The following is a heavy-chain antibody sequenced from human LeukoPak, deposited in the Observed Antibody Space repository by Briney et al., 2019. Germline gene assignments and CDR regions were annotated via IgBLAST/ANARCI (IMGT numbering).Heavy chain of an antibody. Sequence: PSETLSLTCAVSGYSISSGYYWGWIRPPPGKGLEWIGSIYHSGSTYHNPSLKSRVTISVDTSKNQFSLKLSSVTAADTAVYYCANGGDFYYFDYWGQGTLVTVSS. J-gene: IGHJ4*02. CDR1: GYSISSGYY. CDR2: IYHSGST. D-gene: IGHD2/OR15-2a*01. V-gene: IGHV4-38-2*01. CDR3: ANGGDFYYFDY.